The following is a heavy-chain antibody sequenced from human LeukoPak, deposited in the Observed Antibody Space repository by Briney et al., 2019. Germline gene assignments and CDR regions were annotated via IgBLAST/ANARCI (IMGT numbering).Heavy chain of an antibody. CDR2: IYYSGST. CDR3: ARASGEYSRRWFDP. D-gene: IGHD6-6*01. J-gene: IGHJ5*02. V-gene: IGHV4-59*01. Sequence: MSSETLSLTCTVSGGSISRYYWSWIRQPPGKGLEWIGYIYYSGSTNYNPSLKSRVTIPVDTSKNQFSLKLSSVTAADTAVYYCARASGEYSRRWFDPWGQGTLVTVSS. CDR1: GGSISRYY.